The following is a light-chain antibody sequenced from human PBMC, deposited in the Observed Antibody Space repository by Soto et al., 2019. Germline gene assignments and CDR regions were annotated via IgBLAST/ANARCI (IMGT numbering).Light chain of an antibody. V-gene: IGKV4-1*01. CDR1: RNLLYSSNNKNY. J-gene: IGKJ2*01. CDR2: WAS. CDR3: QQYYTTPRT. Sequence: DIVMTQSPDSLAVSLGERAIINCKSSRNLLYSSNNKNYFAWYQQKPGQPPKLLIYWASTRESGVPDRFSGSGSGTDFTLTISSLQAEDVAVYYCQQYYTTPRTFGQGTKVDIK.